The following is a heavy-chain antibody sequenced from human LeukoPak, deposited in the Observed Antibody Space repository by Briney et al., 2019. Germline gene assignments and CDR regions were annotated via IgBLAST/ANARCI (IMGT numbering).Heavy chain of an antibody. Sequence: SETLSLTCTVSGGSIRGYNWSWIRQPPGKGLEWIGYIYYSGSTNYNPSLKSRVTISVDTSKNRFSLKLSSVTAADTAVYYCARDPATVTTGYFDYWGQGTLVTVSS. CDR1: GGSIRGYN. J-gene: IGHJ4*02. CDR3: ARDPATVTTGYFDY. CDR2: IYYSGST. V-gene: IGHV4-59*01. D-gene: IGHD4-11*01.